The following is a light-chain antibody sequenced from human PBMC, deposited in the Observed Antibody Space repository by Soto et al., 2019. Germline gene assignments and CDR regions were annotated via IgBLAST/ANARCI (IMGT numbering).Light chain of an antibody. CDR2: EVS. CDR1: SSDVGGYNY. Sequence: QSALTQHPSASGSPGQSVTISCTGTSSDVGGYNYVSWYQQHPGKAPKLMIYEVSKRPSGVPDRFSGSKSGNTASLTVSGLQAEDEADYYCSSSAGSNNLVFGGGTKVTVL. CDR3: SSSAGSNNLV. J-gene: IGLJ2*01. V-gene: IGLV2-8*01.